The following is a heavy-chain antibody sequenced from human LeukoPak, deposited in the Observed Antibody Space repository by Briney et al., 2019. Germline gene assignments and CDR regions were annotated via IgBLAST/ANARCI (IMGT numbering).Heavy chain of an antibody. Sequence: GASVKVSRKASGYTFTSYDINWVRQATGQGLEWMGWMNPNSGNTGYAQKFQGRVTMTRNTSISTAYMELSSLRSEDTAVYYCASWGAYYDFWSGYFRFDPWGQGTLVTVSS. J-gene: IGHJ5*02. D-gene: IGHD3-3*01. CDR2: MNPNSGNT. CDR1: GYTFTSYD. CDR3: ASWGAYYDFWSGYFRFDP. V-gene: IGHV1-8*01.